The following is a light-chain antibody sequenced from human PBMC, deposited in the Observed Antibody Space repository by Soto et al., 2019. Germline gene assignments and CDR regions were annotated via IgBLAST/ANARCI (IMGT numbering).Light chain of an antibody. CDR1: QSISSW. V-gene: IGKV1-5*03. J-gene: IGKJ1*01. CDR2: KAS. Sequence: DIQMTQSPSTLSASVGDRVTITCRASQSISSWLAWYQQKPGKAPKLLIYKASSLESGVPSRFRGSGSATEFTLTISSLQPDDFETYYCQQHNSYSGTFGQGTKVDNK. CDR3: QQHNSYSGT.